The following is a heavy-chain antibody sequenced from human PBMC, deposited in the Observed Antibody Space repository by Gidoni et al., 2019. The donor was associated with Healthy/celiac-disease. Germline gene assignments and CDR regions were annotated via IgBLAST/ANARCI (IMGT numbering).Heavy chain of an antibody. D-gene: IGHD3-22*01. CDR1: GFTFSSYA. Sequence: EVQLLESGGGLVQPGGSLRLSCAASGFTFSSYAMIWVRPAPGKGLEWVSAISGSGGSTYYADSVKGRFTISRDNSKNTLYLQMNSLRAEDTAVYYCAKAPPYYYGSSGYYGDAFDIWGQGTMVTVSS. CDR2: ISGSGGST. CDR3: AKAPPYYYGSSGYYGDAFDI. J-gene: IGHJ3*02. V-gene: IGHV3-23*01.